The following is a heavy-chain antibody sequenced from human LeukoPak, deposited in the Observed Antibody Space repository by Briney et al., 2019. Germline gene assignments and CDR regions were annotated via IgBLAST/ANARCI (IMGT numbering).Heavy chain of an antibody. D-gene: IGHD3-10*01. CDR3: AKNYGSGTYYNYFDS. J-gene: IGHJ4*02. CDR1: GFTFSSFA. Sequence: PRGSLRLSCAASGFTFSSFAMSWVRRAPGKGLEWVSSISGSGGATYYADSVKGRFTISRDNSENTLYLQINSLRAEDTAVFYCAKNYGSGTYYNYFDSWGQGTLVTVSA. CDR2: ISGSGGAT. V-gene: IGHV3-23*01.